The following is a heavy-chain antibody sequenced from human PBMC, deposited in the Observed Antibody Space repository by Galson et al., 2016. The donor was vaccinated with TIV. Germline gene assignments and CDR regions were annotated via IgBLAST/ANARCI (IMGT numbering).Heavy chain of an antibody. CDR3: ARDIPCGGSCYFFDD. V-gene: IGHV1-69*05. Sequence: SVKVSCKASGGTFNNCAINWVRQAPGQGLEWMGGILPTSATTNYAQNFQGRVTISTDESTSTVHMELRSLRSEDTAVYFCARDIPCGGSCYFFDDWGQGTLVTVSS. CDR2: ILPTSATT. J-gene: IGHJ4*02. CDR1: GGTFNNCA. D-gene: IGHD2-15*01.